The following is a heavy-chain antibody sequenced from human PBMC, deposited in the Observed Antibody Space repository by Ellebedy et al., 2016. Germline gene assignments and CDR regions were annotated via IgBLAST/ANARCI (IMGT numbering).Heavy chain of an antibody. D-gene: IGHD2-2*01. J-gene: IGHJ4*02. Sequence: SLKISCAASGFTFDDYAMHWVRQAPGKGLEWVSGISWNSGSIGYADSVKGRFTISRDNAKNSLYLQMNSLRAEDTALYYCAKEGDCSSTSCPFDYWGQGTLVTVSS. V-gene: IGHV3-9*01. CDR3: AKEGDCSSTSCPFDY. CDR2: ISWNSGSI. CDR1: GFTFDDYA.